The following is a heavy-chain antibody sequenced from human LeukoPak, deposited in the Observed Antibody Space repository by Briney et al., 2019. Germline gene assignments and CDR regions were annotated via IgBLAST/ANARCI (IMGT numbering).Heavy chain of an antibody. V-gene: IGHV3-23*01. Sequence: GGSLRLSCAASGFTFNNYPMSWVRQAPGKGLDWVSAIGDNGGDTKYADSVKGRFTISRDNSKNTLYLQMNSLRAEDTAVYYCARDGGYSNYANSMDVWGQGTTVTVSS. CDR1: GFTFNNYP. D-gene: IGHD4-11*01. J-gene: IGHJ6*02. CDR3: ARDGGYSNYANSMDV. CDR2: IGDNGGDT.